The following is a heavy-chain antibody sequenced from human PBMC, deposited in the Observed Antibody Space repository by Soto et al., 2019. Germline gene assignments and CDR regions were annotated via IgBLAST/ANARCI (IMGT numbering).Heavy chain of an antibody. D-gene: IGHD3-22*01. J-gene: IGHJ4*02. CDR2: IVVGSGNT. CDR1: GFTFTSSA. Sequence: SVKVSCKASGFTFTSSAVQWVRQARGQRLEWIGWIVVGSGNTNYAQKFQERVTITRDMSTSTAYMELSSLTSEDTAVYYCARSLDYHDYTGYSTVGVYFDYWGLGTLVTVSS. V-gene: IGHV1-58*01. CDR3: ARSLDYHDYTGYSTVGVYFDY.